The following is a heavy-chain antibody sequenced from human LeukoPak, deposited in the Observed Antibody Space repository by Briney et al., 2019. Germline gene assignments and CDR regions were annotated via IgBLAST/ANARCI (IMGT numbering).Heavy chain of an antibody. D-gene: IGHD3-10*01. V-gene: IGHV4-4*07. CDR3: ARGISMVRGNQHFDY. CDR1: GGSIGSYY. CDR2: IYTSGST. J-gene: IGHJ4*02. Sequence: PSETLSLTCTVSGGSIGSYYWSWIRQPAGKGLEWIGRIYTSGSTNYNPSLKSRVTMSVDTSKNQFSLKLSSVTAEDTAVYYCARGISMVRGNQHFDYWGQGTLVTVSS.